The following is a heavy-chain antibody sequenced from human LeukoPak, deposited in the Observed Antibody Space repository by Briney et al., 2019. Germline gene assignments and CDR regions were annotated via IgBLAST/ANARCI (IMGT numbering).Heavy chain of an antibody. V-gene: IGHV4-30-4*02. CDR2: MYYSGST. D-gene: IGHD3-22*01. CDR3: ARPYYYDSRIDP. CDR1: GGSISSGDYY. Sequence: SDALSLTGTVSGGSISSGDYYWSWIRQPPGKGLEWIAYMYYSGSTYYNPSLKSRVTMSADTSKNQLSLKLSSVTAADTAVYYCARPYYYDSRIDPWGQGILVTVSS. J-gene: IGHJ5*02.